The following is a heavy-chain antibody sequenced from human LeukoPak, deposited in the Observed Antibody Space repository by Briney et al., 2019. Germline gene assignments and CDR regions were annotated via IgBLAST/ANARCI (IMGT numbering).Heavy chain of an antibody. CDR1: GGSFSGYY. Sequence: SETLSLTCAVYGGSFSGYYWSWIRQPPGRGLEWIGEINHSGSTNYNPSLKSRVTISVDTPKNQFSLKLSSVTAADTAVYYCARGGGDIVVVPAARRKRGRSLDYWGQGTLVTVSS. CDR3: ARGGGDIVVVPAARRKRGRSLDY. J-gene: IGHJ4*02. V-gene: IGHV4-34*01. D-gene: IGHD2-2*01. CDR2: INHSGST.